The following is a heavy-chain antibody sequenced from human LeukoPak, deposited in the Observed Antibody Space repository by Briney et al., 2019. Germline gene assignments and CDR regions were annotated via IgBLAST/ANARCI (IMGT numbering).Heavy chain of an antibody. D-gene: IGHD2-15*01. V-gene: IGHV3-64D*06. CDR3: VKAQGYCSGGTCYFDY. CDR1: GFTFRTYV. J-gene: IGHJ4*02. Sequence: GASLRLSCSASGFTFRTYVMYWVRQAPGRGLEYVSAISGDGYSTYADSVKGRFTISRDNSKNTLYLQMSSLSAEDTAVYYCVKAQGYCSGGTCYFDYWGQGTLVTVSS. CDR2: ISGDGYST.